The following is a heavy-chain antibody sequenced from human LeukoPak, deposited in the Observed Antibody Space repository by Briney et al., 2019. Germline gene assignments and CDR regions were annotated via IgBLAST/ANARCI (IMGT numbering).Heavy chain of an antibody. CDR2: IYYSGST. D-gene: IGHD5-24*01. Sequence: NSSETLSLTCTVSGGSISSYYWSWIRQPPGKGLEWIGYIYYSGSTKYNPSLKSRVTISVDTSKNQFSLRLSSVTAADTAVYYCARYPFDGYNYYFDYWGQGTLVTVSS. V-gene: IGHV4-59*01. CDR1: GGSISSYY. CDR3: ARYPFDGYNYYFDY. J-gene: IGHJ4*02.